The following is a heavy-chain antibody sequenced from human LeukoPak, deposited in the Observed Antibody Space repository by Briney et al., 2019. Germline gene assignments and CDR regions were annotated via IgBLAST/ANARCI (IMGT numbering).Heavy chain of an antibody. D-gene: IGHD6-13*01. J-gene: IGHJ3*01. CDR1: GASINAYY. CDR3: AQQVVGTSNSFDV. V-gene: IGHV4-59*01. CDR2: MSYSGWT. Sequence: SETLSLICNVSGASINAYYWTWIRQSPEKGLEWIASMSYSGWTDSNPSLKSRVSMSVGPSKSQFSLRLTSVTAADTAIYYCAQQVVGTSNSFDVWGQGTFVAVSS.